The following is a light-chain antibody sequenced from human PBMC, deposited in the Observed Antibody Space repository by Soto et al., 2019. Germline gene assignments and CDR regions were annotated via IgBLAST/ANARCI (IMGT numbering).Light chain of an antibody. J-gene: IGKJ1*01. CDR2: GAS. CDR3: QQYGSSST. Sequence: EIVLTQSPGTLSLSPGERATLSCRVSQSVSSTYLAWYQQKPGQAPRLLIYGASSRATGIPDRFSGSGSGTDFTLTISRLEPEDFAVYYCQQYGSSSTFGQGTRWIS. CDR1: QSVSSTY. V-gene: IGKV3-20*01.